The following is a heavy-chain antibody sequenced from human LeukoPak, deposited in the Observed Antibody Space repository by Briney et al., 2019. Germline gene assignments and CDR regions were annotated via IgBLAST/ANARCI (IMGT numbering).Heavy chain of an antibody. D-gene: IGHD3-22*01. CDR2: IYTSGST. CDR3: ARDRDYYDSSGDYYYYMDV. CDR1: GGSISSYY. V-gene: IGHV4-4*07. Sequence: SETLSLTCTVSGGSISSYYWSWVRQPAGKGLEWIGRIYTSGSTNYNPSLKSRVTMSVDTSKNQFSLKLSSVTAADTAVYYCARDRDYYDSSGDYYYYMDVWGKGTTVTVSS. J-gene: IGHJ6*03.